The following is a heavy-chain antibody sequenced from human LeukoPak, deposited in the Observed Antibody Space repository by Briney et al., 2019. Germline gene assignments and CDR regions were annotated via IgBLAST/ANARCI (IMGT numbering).Heavy chain of an antibody. CDR2: IYYSGST. CDR3: ARGGWATVTSNYFDY. V-gene: IGHV4-39*07. CDR1: GGSISSSSYS. Sequence: PSETLSLTCTVSGGSISSSSYSWGWIRQPPGKGLEWIGTIYYSGSTYYNPSLKSRVTISVDTSKNQFSLKLSSVTAADTAVYYCARGGWATVTSNYFDYWGQGTLVTVSP. J-gene: IGHJ4*02. D-gene: IGHD4-17*01.